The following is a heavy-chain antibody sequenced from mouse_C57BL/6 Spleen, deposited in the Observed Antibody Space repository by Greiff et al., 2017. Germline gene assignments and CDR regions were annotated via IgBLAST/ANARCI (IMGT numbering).Heavy chain of an antibody. J-gene: IGHJ3*01. D-gene: IGHD1-1*01. CDR3: ARLGTTVDWFAY. V-gene: IGHV1-55*01. Sequence: VQLQQPGAELVKPGASVKMSCKASGYTFTSYWITWVKQRPGQGLEWIGDIYPGSGSTNYNEKFKSKATLTVDTSSSTAYMQLSSLTSEDSAVYYCARLGTTVDWFAYWGQGTLVTVSA. CDR1: GYTFTSYW. CDR2: IYPGSGST.